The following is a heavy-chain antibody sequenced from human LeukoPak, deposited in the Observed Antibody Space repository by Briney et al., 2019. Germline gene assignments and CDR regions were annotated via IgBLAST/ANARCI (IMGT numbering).Heavy chain of an antibody. CDR1: GGSISSSSYY. D-gene: IGHD6-19*01. V-gene: IGHV4-61*01. Sequence: SETLSLTCTVSGGSISSSSYYWSWIRQPPGKGLEWIGYIYYSGSTNYNPSLKSRVTISVDTSKNQFSLKLSSVTAADTAVYYCARGYSSGWYNYYYYGMDVWGQGTTVTVSS. J-gene: IGHJ6*02. CDR3: ARGYSSGWYNYYYYGMDV. CDR2: IYYSGST.